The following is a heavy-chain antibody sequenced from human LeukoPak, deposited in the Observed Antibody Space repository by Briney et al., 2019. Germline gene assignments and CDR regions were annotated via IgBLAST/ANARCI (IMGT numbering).Heavy chain of an antibody. Sequence: SSETLSLTCAVYGGSFSGYYWSWIRRPPGKGLEWIGEINHSGSTNYNPSLKSRVTISVDTSKNQFSLKLSSVTAADTAVYYCASEGDEQLDYWGQGTLVTVSS. CDR1: GGSFSGYY. CDR2: INHSGST. D-gene: IGHD3-16*01. CDR3: ASEGDEQLDY. V-gene: IGHV4-34*01. J-gene: IGHJ4*02.